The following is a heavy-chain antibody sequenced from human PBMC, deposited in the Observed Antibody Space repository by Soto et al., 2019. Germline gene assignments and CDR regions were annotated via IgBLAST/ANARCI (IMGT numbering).Heavy chain of an antibody. Sequence: QITLKESGPTLVKPTQTLTLTCTFSGFSLSTSGVGVGWIRQPPGKALEWLALIYWDDDKRYSPSLKSRLTITKDPSKNQVVLTMTNMDPVDTATYYCAHSALGYCSSTSCYLFDYWGQGTLVTVSS. CDR3: AHSALGYCSSTSCYLFDY. CDR1: GFSLSTSGVG. V-gene: IGHV2-5*02. D-gene: IGHD2-2*01. J-gene: IGHJ4*02. CDR2: IYWDDDK.